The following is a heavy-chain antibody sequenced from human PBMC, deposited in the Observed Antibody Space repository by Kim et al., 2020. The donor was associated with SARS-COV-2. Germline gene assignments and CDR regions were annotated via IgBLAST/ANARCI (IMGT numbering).Heavy chain of an antibody. D-gene: IGHD7-27*01. J-gene: IGHJ4*02. CDR3: ARDPAPRTGEFDY. CDR2: IYSGGTT. Sequence: GGSLRLSCAVSGFTVSSSCVNWVRQAPGKGLEWVSLIYSGGTTYYADSVKGRFTISRDNSKNTLYLQMNSLRAEDTAVYYCARDPAPRTGEFDYWGQGTLVTVSS. CDR1: GFTVSSSC. V-gene: IGHV3-53*01.